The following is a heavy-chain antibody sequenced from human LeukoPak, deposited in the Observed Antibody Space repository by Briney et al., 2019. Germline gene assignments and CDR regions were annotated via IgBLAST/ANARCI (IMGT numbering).Heavy chain of an antibody. Sequence: SVKVSCKASGFTFTSSAVQWVRQARGQRLEWIGWIVVGSGNTNYAQNFQERVTITRDMSTSTAYMELSSLRSEDTAVYYCAASLYYDFWSGGDYWGQGTLVTVSS. CDR3: AASLYYDFWSGGDY. V-gene: IGHV1-58*01. CDR2: IVVGSGNT. D-gene: IGHD3-3*01. CDR1: GFTFTSSA. J-gene: IGHJ4*02.